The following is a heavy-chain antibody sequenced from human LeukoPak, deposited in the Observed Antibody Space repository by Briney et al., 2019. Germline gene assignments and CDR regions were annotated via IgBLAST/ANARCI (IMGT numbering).Heavy chain of an antibody. CDR2: IHYSGST. Sequence: SQTLSLTCTVSGDSISSGDHYWSWIRQPPGKGLEWIGYIHYSGSTYYNPSVKSRVIISVAMSKNQSSLSLDSLTAADSAVYYCARAAADTNSWYYFDYWGQGTLVTVSS. CDR3: ARAAADTNSWYYFDY. J-gene: IGHJ4*02. CDR1: GDSISSGDHY. D-gene: IGHD2/OR15-2a*01. V-gene: IGHV4-30-4*01.